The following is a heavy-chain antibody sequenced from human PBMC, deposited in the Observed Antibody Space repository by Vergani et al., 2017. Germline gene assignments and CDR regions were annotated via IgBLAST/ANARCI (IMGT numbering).Heavy chain of an antibody. CDR2: IYPADSDT. CDR3: ARHTTYTDS. CDR1: EYSFGNYW. J-gene: IGHJ4*02. V-gene: IGHV5-51*01. Sequence: EVELVQSGPEMRKPGESLKISCKGSEYSFGNYWIGWVRQMPGKGLEWMGIIYPADSDTRYSPSFQGQVTVSADKSISTAFLQWDSLKASDTALYCCARHTTYTDSWGQGPLVTVSS. D-gene: IGHD1-1*01.